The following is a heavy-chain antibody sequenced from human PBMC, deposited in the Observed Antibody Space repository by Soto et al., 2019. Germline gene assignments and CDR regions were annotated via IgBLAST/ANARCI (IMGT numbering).Heavy chain of an antibody. CDR1: GFSLSTSGVG. Sequence: SGPTLVKPTQTLTLTCTFSGFSLSTSGVGVGWIRQPPGKALEWLALIYWNDDKRYSPSLKSRLTITKDTSKNQVVLTMTNMDPVDTATYYCAHTKLPTYYYDSSGYYDYWGQGTLVTVSS. CDR3: AHTKLPTYYYDSSGYYDY. J-gene: IGHJ4*02. D-gene: IGHD3-22*01. CDR2: IYWNDDK. V-gene: IGHV2-5*01.